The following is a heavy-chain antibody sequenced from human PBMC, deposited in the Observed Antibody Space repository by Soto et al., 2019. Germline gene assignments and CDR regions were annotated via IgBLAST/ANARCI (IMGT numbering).Heavy chain of an antibody. CDR2: IIPILGIA. CDR1: GGTFSSYT. V-gene: IGHV1-69*02. J-gene: IGHJ6*02. Sequence: QVQLVQSGAEVKKPVSSVKVSCKASGGTFSSYTISWVRQAPGQGLEWMGRIIPILGIANYAQKFQGRVTITTVKSNSTRYREVSSLISEDTSVYYCARNIVVVVAAPYYYYGMDVWGQGTTVTVS. D-gene: IGHD2-15*01. CDR3: ARNIVVVVAAPYYYYGMDV.